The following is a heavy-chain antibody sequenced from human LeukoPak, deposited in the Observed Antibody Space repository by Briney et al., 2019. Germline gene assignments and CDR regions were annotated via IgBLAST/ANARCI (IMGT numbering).Heavy chain of an antibody. J-gene: IGHJ4*02. CDR1: GGSISTSNYY. CDR3: ATEMQRWLQFGVLDY. V-gene: IGHV4-39*01. Sequence: SSETLSLTCTVSGGSISTSNYYWGWIRQPPGKGLEWIGSIYYSGSTYYNPSLKSRVTISVDTSKNQFSLKLSSVTAADTAVYYCATEMQRWLQFGVLDYWGQGTLVTVSS. CDR2: IYYSGST. D-gene: IGHD5-24*01.